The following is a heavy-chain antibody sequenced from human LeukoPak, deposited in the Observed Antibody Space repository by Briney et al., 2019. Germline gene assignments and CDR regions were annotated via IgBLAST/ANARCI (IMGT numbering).Heavy chain of an antibody. Sequence: SETLSLTCTVSGGSISSYYWSWIRQPPGKGLEWIGYIYYSGSTNYNPSLKSRVTIAVDTSKNQFSLKLSSVTAADTAVYYCARAVMRYYYYMDVWGKGTTVTVSS. CDR3: ARAVMRYYYYMDV. J-gene: IGHJ6*03. CDR2: IYYSGST. D-gene: IGHD3-16*01. CDR1: GGSISSYY. V-gene: IGHV4-59*01.